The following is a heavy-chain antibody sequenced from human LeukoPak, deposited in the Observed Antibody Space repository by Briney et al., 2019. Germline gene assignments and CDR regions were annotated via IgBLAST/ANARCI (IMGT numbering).Heavy chain of an antibody. D-gene: IGHD6-13*01. Sequence: SETLSLTCSVSGGSICSYYGSWIRPPPGKGLEGIGYIYYSGSTNYNPSLKSRVTISVDASKNQLSLKLSSVTAADTAGYYCARNRRAASYYYYYMDVWGKGTTVTVSS. CDR1: GGSICSYY. V-gene: IGHV4-59*01. J-gene: IGHJ6*03. CDR3: ARNRRAASYYYYYMDV. CDR2: IYYSGST.